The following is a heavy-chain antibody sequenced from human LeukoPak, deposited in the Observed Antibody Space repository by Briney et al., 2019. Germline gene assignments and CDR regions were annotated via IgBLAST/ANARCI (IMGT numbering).Heavy chain of an antibody. CDR3: SRSGAGRDYLDS. V-gene: IGHV3-49*04. J-gene: IGHJ4*02. CDR2: IRSRAYGGTP. Sequence: GGSLRLSCTGSGFTFGDYALNWVRQAPGKGLEWVGFIRSRAYGGTPEYAASVKGRLIISRDDSKSFAYLQMNSLKTEDTAVYYCSRSGAGRDYLDSWGQGTLVTVSS. CDR1: GFTFGDYA. D-gene: IGHD3-10*01.